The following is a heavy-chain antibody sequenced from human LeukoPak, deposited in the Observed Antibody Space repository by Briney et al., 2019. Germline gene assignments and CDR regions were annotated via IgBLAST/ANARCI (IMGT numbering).Heavy chain of an antibody. V-gene: IGHV4-4*02. CDR1: LDSTTSNF. CDR2: IHRSGSP. J-gene: IGHJ4*02. Sequence: KTSETLSLTCTVSLDSTTSNFWSWVRQPPGKGLEWIGEIHRSGSPNYNPSLQSRVTISIDRSRNRIVLELSSVTAADTAVYYCAREILGGFNPGAYWGQGTLVTVSS. CDR3: AREILGGFNPGAY. D-gene: IGHD1-14*01.